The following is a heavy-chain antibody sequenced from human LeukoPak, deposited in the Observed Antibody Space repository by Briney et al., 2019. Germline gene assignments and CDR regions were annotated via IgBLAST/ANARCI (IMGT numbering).Heavy chain of an antibody. CDR2: FDPEDGET. CDR1: GYTFTSCA. CDR3: ATDRSHGDYGY. V-gene: IGHV1-24*01. D-gene: IGHD4-17*01. J-gene: IGHJ4*02. Sequence: ASVKVSCKASGYTFTSCAMNWVRQAPGQGLEWMGGFDPEDGETIYAQKFQGRVTMTEDTSTDTAYMELSSLRSEDTAVYYCATDRSHGDYGYWGQGTLVTVSP.